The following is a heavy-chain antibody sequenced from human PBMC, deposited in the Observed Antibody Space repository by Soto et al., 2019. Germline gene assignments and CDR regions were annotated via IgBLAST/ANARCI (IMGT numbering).Heavy chain of an antibody. CDR2: ISAYNGNT. CDR1: GYTFTSYG. CDR3: ARALYSSSWYY. Sequence: QVQLVQSGAEVKKPGASVKVSCKASGYTFTSYGISWVRQAPGQGLEWMGWISAYNGNTNYSQKLQGRVPVTTDTSTSTANMELRSLRSDDTAVYYCARALYSSSWYYWGQGAMVTVSS. D-gene: IGHD6-13*01. J-gene: IGHJ4*02. V-gene: IGHV1-18*01.